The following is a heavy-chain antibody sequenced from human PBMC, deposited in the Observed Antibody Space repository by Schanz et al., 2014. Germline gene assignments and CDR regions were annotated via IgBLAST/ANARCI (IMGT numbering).Heavy chain of an antibody. Sequence: QVYLVESGGDLVKPGGSLRLSCAASGFTFSDYYMAWIRQAPGKGLEWVSHISGSSIHKNYADSVKGRFSISRDNGETSVYLQINSLRVEDTAVYYCARGVRIDYWGQGTLATVSS. D-gene: IGHD3-3*01. CDR2: ISGSSIHK. J-gene: IGHJ4*02. V-gene: IGHV3-11*05. CDR3: ARGVRIDY. CDR1: GFTFSDYY.